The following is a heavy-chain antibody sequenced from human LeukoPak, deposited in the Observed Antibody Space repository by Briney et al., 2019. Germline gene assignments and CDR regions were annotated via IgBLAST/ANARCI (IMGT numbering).Heavy chain of an antibody. CDR3: ARRSSSSGENYYYYYYMDV. CDR2: IYYSGST. D-gene: IGHD6-6*01. CDR1: GGSISSCY. V-gene: IGHV4-59*08. Sequence: SETLSLTCTVSGGSISSCYWSWIRQPPGKGLEWIGYIYYSGSTNYNPSLKSRVTISVDTSKNQFSLKLSSVTAADTAVYYCARRSSSSGENYYYYYYMDVWGKGTTVTVSS. J-gene: IGHJ6*03.